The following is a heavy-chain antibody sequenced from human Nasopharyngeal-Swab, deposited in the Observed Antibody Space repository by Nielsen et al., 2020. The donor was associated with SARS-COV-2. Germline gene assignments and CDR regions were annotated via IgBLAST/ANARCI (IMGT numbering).Heavy chain of an antibody. CDR1: GFTFSSYA. V-gene: IGHV3-23*01. D-gene: IGHD3-22*01. Sequence: GESLKISCAASGFTFSSYAMSWVRQAPGKGLEWVSAISGSGGSTYYADSVKGRFTISRDNSKNTLYLQMNSLRAEDTAVYYCAKDSYYYDSSGSIFDYWGQGTLVTVSS. J-gene: IGHJ4*02. CDR3: AKDSYYYDSSGSIFDY. CDR2: ISGSGGST.